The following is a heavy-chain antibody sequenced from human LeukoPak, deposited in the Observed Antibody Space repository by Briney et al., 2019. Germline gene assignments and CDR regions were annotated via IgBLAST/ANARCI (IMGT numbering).Heavy chain of an antibody. CDR2: IRTYNGKI. Sequence: SVKVSCKASGYTFTSYGISWVRQAPGQGLEWMGWIRTYNGKINYAQKFQGRVTMTTDTSTSTAYLELRSLTSEDTAVYYCARRFCSSVSCYDDDAFDVWGQGTLVTVSS. CDR1: GYTFTSYG. D-gene: IGHD2-2*01. CDR3: ARRFCSSVSCYDDDAFDV. V-gene: IGHV1-18*01. J-gene: IGHJ3*01.